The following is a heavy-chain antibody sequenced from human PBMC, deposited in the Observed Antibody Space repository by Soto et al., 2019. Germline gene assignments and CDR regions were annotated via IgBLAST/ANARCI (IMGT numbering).Heavy chain of an antibody. CDR1: GYTFTSYD. J-gene: IGHJ6*03. V-gene: IGHV1-8*01. CDR3: ARGLRESTYYYYYMDV. CDR2: MNPNSGNT. Sequence: ASVKVSCKASGYTFTSYDINWVRQATGQGLEWMGWMNPNSGNTGYAQKFQGRVTMTRNTSISTAYMELSSLRSEDTAVYYCARGLRESTYYYYYMDVWGKGTTVTVSS. D-gene: IGHD3-10*01.